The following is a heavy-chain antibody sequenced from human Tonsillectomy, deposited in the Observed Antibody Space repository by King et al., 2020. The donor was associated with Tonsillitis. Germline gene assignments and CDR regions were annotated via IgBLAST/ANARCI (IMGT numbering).Heavy chain of an antibody. CDR1: GYTFTAYY. D-gene: IGHD4-23*01. Sequence: QLVQSGAEVKKPGASVKVSCKASGYTFTAYYIHWVRQAPGQGLEWMGWINPDSGGTNYAQKFQGWVTMTRDTSISTAYMELSRLRSDDTAVYYCARDPGGKEGRGYYYYYMDVWGKGTTVTVSS. V-gene: IGHV1-2*04. CDR3: ARDPGGKEGRGYYYYYMDV. J-gene: IGHJ6*03. CDR2: INPDSGGT.